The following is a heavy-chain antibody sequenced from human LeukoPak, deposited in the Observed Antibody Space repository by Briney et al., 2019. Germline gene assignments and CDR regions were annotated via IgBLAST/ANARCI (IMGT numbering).Heavy chain of an antibody. D-gene: IGHD3-16*01. J-gene: IGHJ4*02. CDR2: INHSGST. V-gene: IGHV4-34*01. Sequence: SETLSLTCAVYGGSFSGYYWSWIRQPPGKGLEWIGEINHSGSTNYNPSLKSRVTISVDTSKNQFSLKLSSVTAADTAVYYCARDYFWEQYYFDYWGQGTLVTVSS. CDR3: ARDYFWEQYYFDY. CDR1: GGSFSGYY.